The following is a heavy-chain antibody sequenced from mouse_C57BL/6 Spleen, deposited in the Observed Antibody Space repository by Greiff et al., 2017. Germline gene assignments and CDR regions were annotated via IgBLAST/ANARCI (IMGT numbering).Heavy chain of an antibody. J-gene: IGHJ2*01. CDR3: ADGSSGYAPVDY. D-gene: IGHD3-2*02. CDR2: IDPANGNT. CDR1: GFNIKNTY. V-gene: IGHV14-3*01. Sequence: EVQLQQSVAELVRPGASVKLSCTASGFNIKNTYMHWVKQRPEQGLEWIGRIDPANGNTKYAPKFQGKATIPADTSSNTAYLLLSSLTSENTAIDYCADGSSGYAPVDYWGQGTTLTVSS.